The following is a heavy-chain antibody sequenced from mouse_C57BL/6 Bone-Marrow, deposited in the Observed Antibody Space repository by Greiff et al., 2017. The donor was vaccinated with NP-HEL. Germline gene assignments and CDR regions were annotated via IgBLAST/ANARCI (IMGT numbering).Heavy chain of an antibody. CDR3: TRRGGSSWYYFDY. V-gene: IGHV6-6*01. CDR1: GFTFSDAW. Sequence: EVKVVESGGGLVQPGGSMKLSCAASGFTFSDAWMDWVRQSPEKGLEWVAEIRNKANNHATYYAESVKGRFTISRDDSKSSVYLQMNSLRAEDTGIYYCTRRGGSSWYYFDYWGQGTTLTVSS. D-gene: IGHD1-1*01. J-gene: IGHJ2*01. CDR2: IRNKANNHAT.